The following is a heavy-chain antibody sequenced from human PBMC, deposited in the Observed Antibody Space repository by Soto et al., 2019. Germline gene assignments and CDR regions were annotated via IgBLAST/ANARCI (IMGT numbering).Heavy chain of an antibody. J-gene: IGHJ4*02. V-gene: IGHV4-30-2*01. CDR1: GGSISSGGYS. Sequence: KTSETLSLTCAVSGGSISSGGYSWSWIRQPPGKGLEWLGYIYHSGSTYYNPSLTSRVTISVDRSKNQFSLKLSYVTAADTAVYYRAGRHYDFWSGYSDYWGQGTLVTVSS. D-gene: IGHD3-3*01. CDR2: IYHSGST. CDR3: AGRHYDFWSGYSDY.